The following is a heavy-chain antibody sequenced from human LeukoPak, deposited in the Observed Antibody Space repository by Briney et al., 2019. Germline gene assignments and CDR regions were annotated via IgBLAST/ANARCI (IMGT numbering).Heavy chain of an antibody. D-gene: IGHD3-16*02. V-gene: IGHV4-59*08. CDR1: GGSISSYY. J-gene: IGHJ5*02. CDR2: IYYSGST. Sequence: SETLSLTCTVSGGSISSYYWSWIRQPPGKGLEWIGYIYYSGSTNYNPSLKSRVTISVDTSKNQFSLKLSSVTAADTAVYYCARHGRIVSSFDPWGQGTLVTVSS. CDR3: ARHGRIVSSFDP.